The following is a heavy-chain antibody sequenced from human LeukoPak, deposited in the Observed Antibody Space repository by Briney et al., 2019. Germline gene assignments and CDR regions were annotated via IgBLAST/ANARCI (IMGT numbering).Heavy chain of an antibody. J-gene: IGHJ6*03. CDR2: IYYSGGT. CDR3: ARGGPPGYYYDYYMDV. V-gene: IGHV4-61*05. CDR1: GGSISSSTFY. Sequence: SETLPLTCTVSGGSISSSTFYWGWIRQTPGKGLEWIGYIYYSGGTNFNPSLKSRVTISVDTSKNQFSLKMSSVTAADTAVYFCARGGPPGYYYDYYMDVWGKGTTVTISS.